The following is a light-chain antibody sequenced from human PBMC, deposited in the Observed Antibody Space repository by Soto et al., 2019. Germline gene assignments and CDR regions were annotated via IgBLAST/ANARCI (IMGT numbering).Light chain of an antibody. J-gene: IGKJ1*01. CDR1: QSVSSD. V-gene: IGKV3-20*01. CDR2: GAS. Sequence: ETVLTQSPGTLSLSPGDRATLSCRASQSVSSDLAWYQQKPGQAPRLLIYGASSRATGIPDRFSGSGSGTDFTLIISRLEPEDFAVYHCHQYANSPKTFGQGTKLVLK. CDR3: HQYANSPKT.